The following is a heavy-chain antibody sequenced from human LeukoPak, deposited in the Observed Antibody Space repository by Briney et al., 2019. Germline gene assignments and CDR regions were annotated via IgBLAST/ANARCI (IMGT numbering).Heavy chain of an antibody. Sequence: SETLSLTCTVSSASISSSSYYWGWIRQPPGKGREWIGNIYYSGSTYYNPSLKSRVTISVDTSKNQFSLKLSSVTAADTTIYYCARRGSGWYWDSWGQGTLVTVSS. CDR1: SASISSSSYY. CDR3: ARRGSGWYWDS. V-gene: IGHV4-39*01. CDR2: IYYSGST. D-gene: IGHD6-19*01. J-gene: IGHJ4*02.